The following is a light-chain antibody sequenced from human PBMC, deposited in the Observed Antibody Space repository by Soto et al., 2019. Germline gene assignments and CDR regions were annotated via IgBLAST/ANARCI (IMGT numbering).Light chain of an antibody. CDR3: QQYNNWPQT. CDR1: QSLRSS. V-gene: IGKV3-15*01. Sequence: ETMMTQSPDTLSVSLGERATLSCRASQSLRSSLAWYQQKPGQAPRLLIYDASTRDTGIPARFSGSGSGTDFTLTISGLQSEDFEVYYCQQYNNWPQTFGQGTKVDIK. J-gene: IGKJ1*01. CDR2: DAS.